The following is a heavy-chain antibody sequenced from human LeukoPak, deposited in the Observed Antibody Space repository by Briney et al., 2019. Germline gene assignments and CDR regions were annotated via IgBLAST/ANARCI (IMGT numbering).Heavy chain of an antibody. CDR3: ARNGGHCSGGSCYDY. V-gene: IGHV1-69*06. D-gene: IGHD2-15*01. Sequence: ASVKVSCKASGGTFSSYAISWVRQAPGQGLEWMGGIIPIFGTANYAQKFQGRVTITADKSTSTAYMELSSLRSEDTAVYYCARNGGHCSGGSCYDYWGQGTLVTVSS. CDR1: GGTFSSYA. CDR2: IIPIFGTA. J-gene: IGHJ4*02.